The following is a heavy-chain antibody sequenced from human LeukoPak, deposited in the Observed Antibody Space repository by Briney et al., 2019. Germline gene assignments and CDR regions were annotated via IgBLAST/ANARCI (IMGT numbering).Heavy chain of an antibody. V-gene: IGHV3-48*03. CDR2: ISSSGSTI. CDR1: GFTFSSYE. D-gene: IGHD2/OR15-2a*01. Sequence: PGGSLRLSCAASGFTFSSYEMNWVRQAPGKGLEWVSYISSSGSTIYYADSVKGRFTISRDNSKNTLYLQMNSLRAEDTAVYNCAKDSAKKYDDYWGQGTLVTASS. CDR3: AKDSAKKYDDY. J-gene: IGHJ4*02.